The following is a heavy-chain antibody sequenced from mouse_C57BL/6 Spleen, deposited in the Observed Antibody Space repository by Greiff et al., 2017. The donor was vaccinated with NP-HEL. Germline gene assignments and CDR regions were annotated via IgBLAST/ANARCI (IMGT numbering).Heavy chain of an antibody. J-gene: IGHJ3*01. Sequence: QVQLQQSGAELVRPGASVTLSCKASGYTFTDYEMHWVKRTPVHGLEWIGAIDPETGGTAYNQKFKGKAILTADKSSSTAYMELRSLTSEDSAVYYCTRRYYGSSYGWFAYWGQGTLVTVSA. D-gene: IGHD1-1*01. CDR3: TRRYYGSSYGWFAY. CDR1: GYTFTDYE. CDR2: IDPETGGT. V-gene: IGHV1-15*01.